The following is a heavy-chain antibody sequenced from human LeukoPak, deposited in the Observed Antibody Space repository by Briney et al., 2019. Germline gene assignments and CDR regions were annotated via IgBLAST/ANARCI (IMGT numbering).Heavy chain of an antibody. Sequence: GESLKISCNASGYSFTSYWIGWVRHMPGKGLEWMGIIDPSDSETRYTPSFQGQVTISVDKSLTTAYLQWNSLKASDTAMYYCARQTAMGRSGDYWGQGTLVTVSS. D-gene: IGHD7-27*01. V-gene: IGHV5-51*01. CDR1: GYSFTSYW. CDR3: ARQTAMGRSGDY. CDR2: IDPSDSET. J-gene: IGHJ4*02.